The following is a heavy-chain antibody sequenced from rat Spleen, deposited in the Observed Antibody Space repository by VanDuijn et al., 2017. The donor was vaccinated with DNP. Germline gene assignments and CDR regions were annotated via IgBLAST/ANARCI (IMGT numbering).Heavy chain of an antibody. CDR1: GFTFSDYG. V-gene: IGHV5S10*01. D-gene: IGHD1-2*01. J-gene: IGHJ4*01. CDR3: TSIAAISRDAMDA. Sequence: EVQLVESGGGFVQPGRSLKLSCAGSGFTFSDYGMAWVRQAPTKGLEWVATIVHDGSRTYYRNSVKGRFTISRDNSNRTLYLQMNSLRSEDTATYYCTSIAAISRDAMDAWGQGTSVTVSS. CDR2: IVHDGSRT.